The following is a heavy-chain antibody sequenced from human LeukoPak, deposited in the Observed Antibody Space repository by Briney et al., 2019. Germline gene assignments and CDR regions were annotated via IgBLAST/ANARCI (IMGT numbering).Heavy chain of an antibody. J-gene: IGHJ5*02. V-gene: IGHV1-69*13. CDR2: IIPIFGTA. CDR3: AGRGTRGQWLFPNWFDP. Sequence: SVKVSCKASGYTFTSYYMHWVRQAPGQGLEWMGGIIPIFGTANYAQKFQGRVTITADESTSTAYMELSSLRSEDTAVYYCAGRGTRGQWLFPNWFDPWGQGTLVTVSS. CDR1: GYTFTSYY. D-gene: IGHD6-19*01.